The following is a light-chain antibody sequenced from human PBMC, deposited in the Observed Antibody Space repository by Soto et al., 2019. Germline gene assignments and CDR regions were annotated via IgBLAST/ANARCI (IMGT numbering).Light chain of an antibody. CDR2: EVT. J-gene: IGLJ1*01. V-gene: IGLV2-8*01. Sequence: QSVLTQPPSASGPPRQSVTISCTGTSSDVGGYNYVSWYQHHPGKAPKLIIYEVTKRPSGVPDRFSGSKSGNTASLSVSGLQAEDEADYYCSSYADTTYVFGTGTKVTXL. CDR1: SSDVGGYNY. CDR3: SSYADTTYV.